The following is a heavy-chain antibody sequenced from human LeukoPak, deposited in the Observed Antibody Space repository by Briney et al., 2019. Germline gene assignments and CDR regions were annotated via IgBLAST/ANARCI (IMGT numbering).Heavy chain of an antibody. CDR3: AKSRLWNIDY. Sequence: GGSLRLSCAASGFTFSSYTMSWVRQAPGKGLEWVSAISGSGGSTYYADSVKGRFTISRDNSKNTLYLQMNSLSAEDTAVYYCAKSRLWNIDYWGQGTLVTVSS. CDR2: ISGSGGST. V-gene: IGHV3-23*01. D-gene: IGHD1/OR15-1a*01. J-gene: IGHJ4*02. CDR1: GFTFSSYT.